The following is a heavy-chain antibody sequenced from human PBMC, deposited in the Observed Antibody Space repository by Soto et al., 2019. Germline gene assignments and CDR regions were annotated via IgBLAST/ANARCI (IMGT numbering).Heavy chain of an antibody. J-gene: IGHJ4*02. Sequence: QVQLVQSGPEVKKPGASVKVSCKASGYTFSTYGVGWVRRAPGQGLEWMGWISGYNANIQYAQQFQGRVTLTKDTSSSTTYMELRSLRSDDTAIYYCARASDYDYIWGSYRHIDYWGQGTLVTVSS. CDR3: ARASDYDYIWGSYRHIDY. D-gene: IGHD3-16*02. CDR2: ISGYNANI. V-gene: IGHV1-18*04. CDR1: GYTFSTYG.